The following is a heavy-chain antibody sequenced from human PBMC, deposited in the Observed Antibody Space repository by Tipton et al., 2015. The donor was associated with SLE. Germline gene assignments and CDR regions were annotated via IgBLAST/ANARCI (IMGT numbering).Heavy chain of an antibody. CDR1: GYSISSGYY. Sequence: TLSLTCAVSGYSISSGYYWGWTRQPPGKGLEWIGSIYHSGSTYYNPSLKSRVTISVDTSKNQFSLKLSFVTAADTAVYYCARDLTYGDYLLGAFDIWGQGTMVTVSS. CDR3: ARDLTYGDYLLGAFDI. D-gene: IGHD4-17*01. CDR2: IYHSGST. V-gene: IGHV4-38-2*02. J-gene: IGHJ3*02.